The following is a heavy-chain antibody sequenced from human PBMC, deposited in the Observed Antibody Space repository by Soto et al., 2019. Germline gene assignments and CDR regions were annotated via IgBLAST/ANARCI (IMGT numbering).Heavy chain of an antibody. Sequence: QSQTLSLTCAISGDSVSSNSAAWNWIRQSPSRGLEWLGRTYYRSKWYNDYAVSVKSRITINPDTSKNQFTLQLNSVTPEDTAVYYCATGIAAAGTFDYWGQGTLVTVSS. CDR2: TYYRSKWYN. J-gene: IGHJ4*02. CDR3: ATGIAAAGTFDY. V-gene: IGHV6-1*01. CDR1: GDSVSSNSAA. D-gene: IGHD6-13*01.